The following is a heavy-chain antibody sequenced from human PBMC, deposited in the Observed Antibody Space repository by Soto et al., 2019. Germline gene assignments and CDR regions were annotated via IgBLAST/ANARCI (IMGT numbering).Heavy chain of an antibody. J-gene: IGHJ4*02. D-gene: IGHD3-22*01. V-gene: IGHV3-74*01. CDR1: GFTFSSYW. CDR3: AKEPRRMIVVKGGFDY. Sequence: GGSLRLSCAASGFTFSSYWMHWVRQAPGKGLVWVSRINSDGSSTYYADSVKGRFTISRDNSKNTLYLQMNSLRAEDTAVYYCAKEPRRMIVVKGGFDYWGQGTLVTVSS. CDR2: INSDGSST.